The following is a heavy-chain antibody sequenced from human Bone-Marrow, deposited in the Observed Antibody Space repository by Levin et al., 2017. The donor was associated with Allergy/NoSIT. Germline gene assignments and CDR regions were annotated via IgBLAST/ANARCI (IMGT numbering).Heavy chain of an antibody. CDR1: GFTFSSYA. D-gene: IGHD3-16*01. V-gene: IGHV3-23*01. CDR2: LSGRGETT. Sequence: ETLSLTCAASGFTFSSYAMTWVRQAPGKGLEWISGLSGRGETTYYADSVEGRFTISRDNDKNTLFLQMNSLRTEDTALFYCAKWVRGSDGGWFFDFWGRGTLVTVSS. CDR3: AKWVRGSDGGWFFDF. J-gene: IGHJ2*01.